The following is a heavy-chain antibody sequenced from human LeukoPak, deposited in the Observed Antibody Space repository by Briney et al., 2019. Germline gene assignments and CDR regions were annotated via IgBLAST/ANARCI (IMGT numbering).Heavy chain of an antibody. CDR1: GGSFSGYY. J-gene: IGHJ4*02. CDR2: INHSGST. V-gene: IGHV4-34*01. D-gene: IGHD5-18*01. CDR3: ARGQLYLGYSYGYFY. Sequence: PSETLSLTCAVYGGSFSGYYWSWIRQPPGKGLEWIGEINHSGSTNYNPSLKSRVTISVDTSKNQFSRKLSSVTAADTAVYYCARGQLYLGYSYGYFYWGQGTLVTVSS.